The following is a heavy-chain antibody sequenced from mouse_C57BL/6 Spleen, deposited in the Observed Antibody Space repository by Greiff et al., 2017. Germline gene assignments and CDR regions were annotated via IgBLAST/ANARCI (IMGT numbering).Heavy chain of an antibody. J-gene: IGHJ2*01. CDR1: GYTFTSYW. CDR2: INPSNGGT. D-gene: IGHD4-1*01. V-gene: IGHV1-53*01. Sequence: VQLQQSGTELVKPGASVKLSCKASGYTFTSYWMHWVKQRPGQGLEWIGNINPSNGGTNYNEKFKSKATLTVDKSSSTAYMQLSSLTSEDSAVYYCARGGVRTGTRGNFDYWGQGTTLTVSS. CDR3: ARGGVRTGTRGNFDY.